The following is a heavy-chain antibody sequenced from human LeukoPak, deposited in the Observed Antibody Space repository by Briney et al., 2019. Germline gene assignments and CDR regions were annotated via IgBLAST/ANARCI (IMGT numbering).Heavy chain of an antibody. Sequence: PSETLSLTCTVYGGSFSGYYWSWTRQPPGKGLEWIGYIYYSGSTNYNPSLKSRVTISVDTSKNQFSLKLSSVTAADTAVYYCARAGEYYYYGMDVWGKGTTVTVSS. V-gene: IGHV4-59*01. J-gene: IGHJ6*04. CDR2: IYYSGST. D-gene: IGHD1-1*01. CDR1: GGSFSGYY. CDR3: ARAGEYYYYGMDV.